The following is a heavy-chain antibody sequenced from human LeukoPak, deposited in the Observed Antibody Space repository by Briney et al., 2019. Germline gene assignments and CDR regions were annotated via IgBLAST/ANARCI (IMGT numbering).Heavy chain of an antibody. CDR1: GDTFTTSI. CDR2: ILPMIDTP. CDR3: ARGAVDDWNYGKLIDY. V-gene: IGHV1-69*06. D-gene: IGHD1-7*01. Sequence: AASVKVSCKASGDTFTTSIISWVRQAPGQGLEWMGGILPMIDTPNYAQKFQGRVTITADKVTATAYMELSSLRFEDTAVYYCARGAVDDWNYGKLIDYWGQGTLVTVSS. J-gene: IGHJ4*02.